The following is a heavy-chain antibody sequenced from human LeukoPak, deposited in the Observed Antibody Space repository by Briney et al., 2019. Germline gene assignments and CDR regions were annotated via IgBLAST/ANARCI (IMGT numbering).Heavy chain of an antibody. CDR1: GFRFNSHA. Sequence: GGSLRLSCAASGFRFNSHAMHWVRQAPGKGLEWVIFISYDGSIKYYADSVKGRFTIPRDNAKNSLYLQMNSLRVEDTAVYYCAKEGRSLQTYWGQGTLVTVSS. D-gene: IGHD5-24*01. CDR2: ISYDGSIK. CDR3: AKEGRSLQTY. V-gene: IGHV3-30-3*01. J-gene: IGHJ4*02.